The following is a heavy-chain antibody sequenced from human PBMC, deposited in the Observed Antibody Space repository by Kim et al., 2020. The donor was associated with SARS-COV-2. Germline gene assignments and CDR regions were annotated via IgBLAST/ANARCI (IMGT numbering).Heavy chain of an antibody. J-gene: IGHJ4*02. CDR1: GGSISSSYYY. CDR2: IIYSGNT. CDR3: ARDGYCTSTGFYWRRGDPLYY. D-gene: IGHD2-2*03. Sequence: SETLSLTCTVSGGSISSSYYYWGWIRQPPGKGLEWIGSIIYSGNTYYNPSLKSRVTMSVDTSKNQFSLRLSSVTAADTAVYYCARDGYCTSTGFYWRRGDPLYYWGQGTLFTVSP. V-gene: IGHV4-39*02.